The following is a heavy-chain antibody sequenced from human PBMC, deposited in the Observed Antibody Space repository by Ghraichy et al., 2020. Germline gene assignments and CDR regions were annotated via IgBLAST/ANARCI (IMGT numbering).Heavy chain of an antibody. CDR2: IIPVFERA. J-gene: IGHJ4*02. D-gene: IGHD3-10*01. V-gene: IGHV1-69*06. CDR3: ARCDAAFREFDY. CDR1: VGAAGGTFRSYA. Sequence: SVKVSCKASVGAAGGTFRSYAISWVRQAPGQGLEWMGGIIPVFERATYAQSFLGRVTITADKSTTTAYMELSSLRSEDTAVYYCARCDAAFREFDYWGQGTLVTVSS.